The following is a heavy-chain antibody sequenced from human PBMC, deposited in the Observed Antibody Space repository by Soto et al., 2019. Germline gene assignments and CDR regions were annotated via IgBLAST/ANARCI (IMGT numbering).Heavy chain of an antibody. CDR3: TRAAGSCSRTSCYRRAFDI. D-gene: IGHD2-2*01. CDR2: INTDGGIT. J-gene: IGHJ3*02. V-gene: IGHV3-74*01. Sequence: EVQLVESGGDLVQPGGSLRLSCAASGFTFSSHWMHWVRRVPGKGLVWVSHINTDGGITGYADSVKGRFTISRDNAKNTLYLQMNGLRVEDTSVYYCTRAAGSCSRTSCYRRAFDIWGQGTMVSVSS. CDR1: GFTFSSHW.